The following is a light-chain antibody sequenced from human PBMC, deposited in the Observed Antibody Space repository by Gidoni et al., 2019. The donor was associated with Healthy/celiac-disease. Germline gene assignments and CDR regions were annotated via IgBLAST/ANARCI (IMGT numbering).Light chain of an antibody. V-gene: IGKV2-28*01. CDR1: QSLLHSNGYNY. CDR3: MQALQTPYT. CDR2: LGS. J-gene: IGKJ2*01. Sequence: PGEPASISCRSSQSLLHSNGYNYLDWYLQKPGQSPQLLIYLGSNRASGVPDRFSGSGSGTDFTLKISRVEAEDVGVYYCMQALQTPYTFGQGTKLEIK.